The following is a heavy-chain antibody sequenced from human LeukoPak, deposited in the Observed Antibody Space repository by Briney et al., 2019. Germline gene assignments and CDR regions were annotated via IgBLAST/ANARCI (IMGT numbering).Heavy chain of an antibody. J-gene: IGHJ4*02. Sequence: ASVKVSCKASGGTFSSYAISCVRQAPGQGLEWMGGIIPIFGTANYAQKFQGRVTITTDESTSTAYMELSSLRSEDTAVYYCARLGGPHLDYWGQGTLVTVSS. CDR1: GGTFSSYA. CDR2: IIPIFGTA. CDR3: ARLGGPHLDY. V-gene: IGHV1-69*05.